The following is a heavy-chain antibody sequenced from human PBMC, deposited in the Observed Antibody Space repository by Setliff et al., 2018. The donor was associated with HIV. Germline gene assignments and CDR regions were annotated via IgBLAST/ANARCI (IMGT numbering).Heavy chain of an antibody. J-gene: IGHJ4*02. CDR3: ARDDPIRKEVASGLDY. Sequence: ASVKVSCKAPGYAFTMYGITWVRQAPGQGLEWMGWISGYNGKTNYAQNFQGRVTMTTDTSTSTAYMGVRSLGYDDTAVYYCARDDPIRKEVASGLDYWGQGTLVTVSS. D-gene: IGHD3-10*01. V-gene: IGHV1-18*01. CDR2: ISGYNGKT. CDR1: GYAFTMYG.